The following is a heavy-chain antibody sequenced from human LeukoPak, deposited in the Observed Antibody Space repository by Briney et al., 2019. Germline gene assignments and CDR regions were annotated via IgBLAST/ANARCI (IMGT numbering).Heavy chain of an antibody. J-gene: IGHJ4*02. Sequence: GGSLRLSCAASGFTFSSYSVNWVRQAPGKGLEWVSSISSSSSYIYYADSVKGRFTISRDNAKNSLHLQMNSLRAEDTAVYYCATYGIGVAALDYWGQGTLVTVSS. CDR3: ATYGIGVAALDY. CDR1: GFTFSSYS. V-gene: IGHV3-21*04. D-gene: IGHD6-19*01. CDR2: ISSSSSYI.